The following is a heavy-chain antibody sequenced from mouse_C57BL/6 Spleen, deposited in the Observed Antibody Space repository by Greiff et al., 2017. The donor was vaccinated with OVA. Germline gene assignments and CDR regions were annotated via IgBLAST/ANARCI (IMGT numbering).Heavy chain of an antibody. CDR1: GFTFSDYY. Sequence: EVKLMESGGGLVQPGGSLKLSCAASGFTFSDYYMYWVRQTPEKRLEWVAYISNGGGSTYYPDTVKGRFTISRDNAKNTLYLQMSRLKSEDTAMYYCASSTTAVYYAMDYWGQGTSVTVSS. V-gene: IGHV5-12*01. CDR3: ASSTTAVYYAMDY. D-gene: IGHD1-2*01. J-gene: IGHJ4*01. CDR2: ISNGGGST.